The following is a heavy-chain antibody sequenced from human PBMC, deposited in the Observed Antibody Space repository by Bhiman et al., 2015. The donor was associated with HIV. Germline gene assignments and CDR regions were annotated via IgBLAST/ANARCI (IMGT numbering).Heavy chain of an antibody. J-gene: IGHJ4*02. D-gene: IGHD3-22*01. V-gene: IGHV3-33*06. CDR2: IWYDGTNK. Sequence: QVQLVESGGGVVQPGRSLRLSCAASGFTFSSFAMHWVRQAPGKGLEWVAIIWYDGTNKYYADSVKGRFTISRDNSKNTLYLQMSSLRVEDTAVYYCAKEKDMIVVTNPDYWGQGTLVTVPS. CDR3: AKEKDMIVVTNPDY. CDR1: GFTFSSFA.